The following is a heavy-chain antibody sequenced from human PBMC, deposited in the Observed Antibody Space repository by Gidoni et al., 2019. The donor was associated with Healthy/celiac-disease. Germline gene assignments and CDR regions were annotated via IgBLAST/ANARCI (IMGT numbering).Heavy chain of an antibody. CDR2: IYYCGSP. CDR3: ARPPFYDCSGYRPAGGGY. D-gene: IGHD3-22*01. Sequence: QLQLQESGPGLVKPSETLSLTCTVSGGSISSSSYYLGWLRPPPGKGLEWIGSIYYCGSPFYNPSLKSRVPISVDPSKNQFSPKLSSVTAADTAVYYCARPPFYDCSGYRPAGGGYWGQGTLVTVSS. CDR1: GGSISSSSYY. V-gene: IGHV4-39*01. J-gene: IGHJ4*02.